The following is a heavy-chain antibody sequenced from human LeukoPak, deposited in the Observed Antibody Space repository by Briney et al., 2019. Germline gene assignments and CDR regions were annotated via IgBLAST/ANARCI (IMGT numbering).Heavy chain of an antibody. CDR3: ARAPFRYYYDSSGYHRYFDY. V-gene: IGHV4-34*01. CDR1: GGSFSGYY. J-gene: IGHJ4*02. D-gene: IGHD3-22*01. CDR2: INHSGST. Sequence: PSETLSLTCAVYGGSFSGYYWSWIRQPPGKGLEWIGEINHSGSTNYNPSLKCRVTISVDTSKNQFSLKLSSVTAADTAVYYCARAPFRYYYDSSGYHRYFDYWGQGTLVTVSS.